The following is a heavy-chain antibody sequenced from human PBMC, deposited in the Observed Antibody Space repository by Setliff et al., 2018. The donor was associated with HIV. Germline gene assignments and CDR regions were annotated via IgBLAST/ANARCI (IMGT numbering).Heavy chain of an antibody. J-gene: IGHJ6*03. CDR3: ARGVNPTYYDFWSGNYMRKYYYYYMDV. V-gene: IGHV4-39*07. CDR2: VYYSGTT. Sequence: TSETLSLTCSVSGGSFMSSNYYWGWIRQPPGKGLGWIGSVYYSGTTYYNPSLKSRVTISIDTSKNQFSLKLTSVTAAGTAVYFCARGVNPTYYDFWSGNYMRKYYYYYMDVWGKGTTVTVSS. CDR1: GGSFMSSNYY. D-gene: IGHD3-3*01.